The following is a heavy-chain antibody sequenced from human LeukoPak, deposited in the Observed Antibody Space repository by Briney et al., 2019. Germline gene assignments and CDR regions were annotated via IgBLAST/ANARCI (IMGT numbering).Heavy chain of an antibody. J-gene: IGHJ1*01. Sequence: PGGSLRLSCAASGFTVSSNYMSWVRQAPGKGLEWVSAISGSGGSTYYADSVKGRFTISRDSSKNTLYLQMNSLRAEDTAVYYCAKDRAVAGSEYFQHWGQGTLVTVSS. CDR1: GFTVSSNY. CDR2: ISGSGGST. D-gene: IGHD6-19*01. CDR3: AKDRAVAGSEYFQH. V-gene: IGHV3-23*01.